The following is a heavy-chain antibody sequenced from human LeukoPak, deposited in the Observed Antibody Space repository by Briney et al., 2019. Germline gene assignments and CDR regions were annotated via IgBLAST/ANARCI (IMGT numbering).Heavy chain of an antibody. CDR2: ISGSGGST. Sequence: PGGSLRLSCAASGFTFSSYAMSWVRQAPGKGLEWVSAISGSGGSTYYADSVKGRFTISRDNSKNTLYLQMNSLRAEDTAVYYSAKDRGEVPTAIAYWGQGTLVTVSS. J-gene: IGHJ4*02. CDR3: AKDRGEVPTAIAY. V-gene: IGHV3-23*01. D-gene: IGHD2-2*02. CDR1: GFTFSSYA.